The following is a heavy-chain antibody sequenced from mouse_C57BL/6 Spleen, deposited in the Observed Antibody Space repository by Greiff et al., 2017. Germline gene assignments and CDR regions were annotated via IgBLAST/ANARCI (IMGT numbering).Heavy chain of an antibody. V-gene: IGHV1-69*01. Sequence: QVQLQQPGAELVMPGASVKLSCKASGYTFTSYWMHWVKQRPGQGLEWIGEIDPSDGYTNYTQKFKGKSTWTVDKSASTAYMQLSSLTSEDAAVYYWSRQNYSNYPDWLAYWGQGTLVTVSA. CDR2: IDPSDGYT. CDR3: SRQNYSNYPDWLAY. J-gene: IGHJ3*01. D-gene: IGHD2-5*01. CDR1: GYTFTSYW.